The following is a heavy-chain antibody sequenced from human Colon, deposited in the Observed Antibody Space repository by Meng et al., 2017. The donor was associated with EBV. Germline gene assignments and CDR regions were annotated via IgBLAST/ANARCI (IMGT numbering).Heavy chain of an antibody. CDR2: INYSGNT. Sequence: QVQLQQWGAGLLKPSXXLSLSCAVYGGSFWGYYWTWIRQPPGKGLEWVAEINYSGNTNYSPSLKSRVTISIDTSKNQFSLKLSSVTAADTAIYYCARRLAALDYWGQGTLVTVSS. CDR3: ARRLAALDY. D-gene: IGHD6-19*01. V-gene: IGHV4-34*01. CDR1: GGSFWGYY. J-gene: IGHJ4*02.